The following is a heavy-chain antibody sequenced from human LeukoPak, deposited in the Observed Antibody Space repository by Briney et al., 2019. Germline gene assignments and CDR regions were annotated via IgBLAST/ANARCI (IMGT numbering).Heavy chain of an antibody. J-gene: IGHJ4*02. Sequence: SQTLSLTCTVSGGSISSGGYYWSWIRQHPGKGLEWLGYIYYIGSTYYNPSLKSRVTISVATSKNQFSLKLSSVTAADTAVYYCARSHPHMLTGYWEFSYWGQGTLVTVSS. CDR3: ARSHPHMLTGYWEFSY. CDR1: GGSISSGGYY. V-gene: IGHV4-31*03. D-gene: IGHD3-9*01. CDR2: IYYIGST.